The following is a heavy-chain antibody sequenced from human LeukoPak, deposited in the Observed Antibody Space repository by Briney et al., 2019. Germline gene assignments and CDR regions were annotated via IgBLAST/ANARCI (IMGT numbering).Heavy chain of an antibody. D-gene: IGHD1-26*01. CDR1: GFTFSSYG. Sequence: PGRSLRLSCAASGFTFSSYGMHWVRQAPGKGLEWVAVISYDGSNKYYADSVKGRFTISRDNSKNTLYLQMNSLRAEDTAVYYCAKPTVRATTYYFDYWGQGTLVTVSS. CDR3: AKPTVRATTYYFDY. J-gene: IGHJ4*02. V-gene: IGHV3-30*18. CDR2: ISYDGSNK.